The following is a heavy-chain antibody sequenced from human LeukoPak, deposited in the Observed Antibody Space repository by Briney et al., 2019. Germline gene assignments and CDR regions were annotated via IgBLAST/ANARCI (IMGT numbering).Heavy chain of an antibody. D-gene: IGHD6-19*01. CDR3: ARGWEAVAGFDY. CDR2: INWNGGST. Sequence: GGSLGLSCAASGFTFDDYGMSWVRQAPGKGLEWVSGINWNGGSTGYADSVKGRFTISRDNAKNSLYLQMNSLRAEDTALYYCARGWEAVAGFDYWGQGTLVTVSS. CDR1: GFTFDDYG. J-gene: IGHJ4*02. V-gene: IGHV3-20*04.